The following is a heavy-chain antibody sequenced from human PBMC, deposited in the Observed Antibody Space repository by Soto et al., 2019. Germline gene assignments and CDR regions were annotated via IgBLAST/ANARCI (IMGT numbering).Heavy chain of an antibody. CDR2: LRDDADDA. Sequence: PGGSLRLSCAASGFTFSSYWMHWVRQAPGKGLEWVAVLRDDADDAYYVDSVKGRFTISRDNSKNTLYLQMNYLRAEDTAVYYCARPYSSNSNWFDPWGQGTLVTVSS. V-gene: IGHV3-33*08. CDR1: GFTFSSYW. CDR3: ARPYSSNSNWFDP. J-gene: IGHJ5*02. D-gene: IGHD6-19*01.